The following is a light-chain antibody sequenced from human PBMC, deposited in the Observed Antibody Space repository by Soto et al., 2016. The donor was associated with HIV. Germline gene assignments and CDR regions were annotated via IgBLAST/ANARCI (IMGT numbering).Light chain of an antibody. CDR2: ELS. CDR3: MQSVQFPT. V-gene: IGKV2D-29*01. CDR1: QSLLNSDGRTY. Sequence: PDSISCKSSQSLLNSDGRTYLYWYLQKPGQPPQLLIYELSNRLSGVPDRFSGSGSGTDFTLEISRVEADDVGVYYCMQSVQFPTFGGGTKVEIK. J-gene: IGKJ4*01.